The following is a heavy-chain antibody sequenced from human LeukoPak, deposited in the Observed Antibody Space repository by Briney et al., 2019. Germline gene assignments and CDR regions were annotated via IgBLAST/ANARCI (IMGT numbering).Heavy chain of an antibody. J-gene: IGHJ4*02. Sequence: GGSLRLSCAASGFTLSRHWMSWVRQTPGKGLVWVSHVSNDGSSTNNADSVKGRFTISRDNAKNTLYLQMNGLKAEDTATYYCARGFDYFDHWGQGTLVTVSS. CDR3: ARGFDYFDH. CDR1: GFTLSRHW. V-gene: IGHV3-74*01. CDR2: VSNDGSST.